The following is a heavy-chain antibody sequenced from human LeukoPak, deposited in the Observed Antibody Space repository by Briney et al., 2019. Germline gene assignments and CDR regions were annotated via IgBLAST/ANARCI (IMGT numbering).Heavy chain of an antibody. CDR1: GGSISSYY. CDR2: IYYSGST. D-gene: IGHD6-13*01. V-gene: IGHV4-59*01. CDR3: ARGLSAAADGRVKSPRKYNWFDP. J-gene: IGHJ5*02. Sequence: SETLSLTCTVSGGSISSYYWSWIRQPPGKGLEWIGYIYYSGSTNYNPSLKSRVTISVDTSKNQFSLKLSSVTAADTAVYYCARGLSAAADGRVKSPRKYNWFDPWGQGTLVTVSS.